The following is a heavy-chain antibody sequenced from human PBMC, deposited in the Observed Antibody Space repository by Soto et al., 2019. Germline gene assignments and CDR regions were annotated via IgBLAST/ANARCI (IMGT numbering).Heavy chain of an antibody. CDR2: INPNSVGT. CDR1: GYTFTGYY. Sequence: ASVKVSCKASGYTFTGYYMHWERQAPGQGLEWMGWINPNSVGTNYAQKFQGRVTMTRDTSISTAYMELSRLRSDDTAVYYCAVVVPAAIPGGDYYYYGMDVWGQGTTVSVSS. CDR3: AVVVPAAIPGGDYYYYGMDV. D-gene: IGHD2-2*01. V-gene: IGHV1-2*02. J-gene: IGHJ6*02.